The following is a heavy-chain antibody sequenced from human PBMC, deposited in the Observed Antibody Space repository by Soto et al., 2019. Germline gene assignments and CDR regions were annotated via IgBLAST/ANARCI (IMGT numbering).Heavy chain of an antibody. CDR3: ARAAYYYDSSGYYFGYFDY. Sequence: PSETLSLTCTVSGGSISTYYWSWIRQPPGKGLEWIGYIYYSGSTNYNPSLKSRVTISVDTSKNQFSLKLSSVTAADTAVYYCARAAYYYDSSGYYFGYFDYWGQGTLVTVSS. V-gene: IGHV4-59*01. CDR1: GGSISTYY. J-gene: IGHJ4*02. D-gene: IGHD3-22*01. CDR2: IYYSGST.